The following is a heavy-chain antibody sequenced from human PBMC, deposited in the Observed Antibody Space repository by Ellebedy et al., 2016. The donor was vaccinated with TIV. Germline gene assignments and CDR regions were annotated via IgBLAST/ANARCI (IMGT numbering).Heavy chain of an antibody. CDR3: ATDARVTMVRGDHNWFDP. J-gene: IGHJ5*02. CDR1: GYTFTGYY. D-gene: IGHD3-10*01. CDR2: INPNSGGT. Sequence: ASVKVSCKASGYTFTGYYMHWVRQAPGQGLEWMGWINPNSGGTNYAQKFQGRVTMTRDTSISTAYMELSSLRSEDTAVYYCATDARVTMVRGDHNWFDPWGQGTLVTVSS. V-gene: IGHV1-2*02.